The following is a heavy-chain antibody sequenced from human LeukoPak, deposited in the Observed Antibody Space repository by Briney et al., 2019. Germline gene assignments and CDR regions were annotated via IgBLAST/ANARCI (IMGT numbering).Heavy chain of an antibody. CDR1: GFAFNSYW. CDR2: INQDGSEK. Sequence: GGSLRLSCAASGFAFNSYWMNWVRQAPGKGLEWVANINQDGSEKYFVDSVKGRFTISRDNAKNSLYLQMNSLRAEDTAVYYCARRQREGVLTMVRGVIISGYWGQGTLVTVSS. D-gene: IGHD3-10*01. V-gene: IGHV3-7*01. CDR3: ARRQREGVLTMVRGVIISGY. J-gene: IGHJ4*02.